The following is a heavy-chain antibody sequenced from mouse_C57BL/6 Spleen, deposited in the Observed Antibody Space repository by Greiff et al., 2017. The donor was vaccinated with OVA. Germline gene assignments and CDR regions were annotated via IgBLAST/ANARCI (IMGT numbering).Heavy chain of an antibody. CDR2: IDPSDSYT. V-gene: IGHV1-69*01. Sequence: VQLQQPGAELVMPGASVKLSCKASGYTFTSYWMHWVKQRPGQGLEWIGEIDPSDSYTNYNQKFKGKSTLTVDKSSSTAYMQLSSLTSEDSAVYYCARKNGNYWFAYWGQGTLVTVSA. CDR1: GYTFTSYW. CDR3: ARKNGNYWFAY. J-gene: IGHJ3*01. D-gene: IGHD2-1*01.